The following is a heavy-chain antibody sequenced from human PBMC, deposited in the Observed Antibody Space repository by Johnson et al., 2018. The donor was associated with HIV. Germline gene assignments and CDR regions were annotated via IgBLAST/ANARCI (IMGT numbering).Heavy chain of an antibody. CDR3: TTPYSSSWHTKNAFDI. CDR1: GFTFSSYG. D-gene: IGHD6-13*01. J-gene: IGHJ3*02. V-gene: IGHV3-30*02. Sequence: QVQLVESGGVVVQPGGSLRLSCAASGFTFSSYGMHWVRQAPGKGLEWVAFIRYDGSNKYYADSVKGRFTISRDNSKNTLYLQMNSRRAEDTAVYYCTTPYSSSWHTKNAFDIWGQGTMVTVSS. CDR2: IRYDGSNK.